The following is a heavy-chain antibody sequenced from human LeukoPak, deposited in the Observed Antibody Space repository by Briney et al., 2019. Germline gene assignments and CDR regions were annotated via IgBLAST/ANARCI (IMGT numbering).Heavy chain of an antibody. CDR1: GFTFDDYA. Sequence: GGSLRLSCAASGFTFDDYAMHWVRQAPGKGLEWVSGISWNSGSIGYVDSVKGRFTISRDNAKNSLYLQMNSLRAEDTAVYYCATYSSAFSYWGQGTLVTVSS. CDR3: ATYSSAFSY. CDR2: ISWNSGSI. V-gene: IGHV3-9*01. J-gene: IGHJ4*02. D-gene: IGHD6-19*01.